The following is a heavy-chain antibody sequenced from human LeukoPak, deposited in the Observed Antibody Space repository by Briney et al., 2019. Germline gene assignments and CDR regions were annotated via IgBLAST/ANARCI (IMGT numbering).Heavy chain of an antibody. CDR1: GGSFSDYY. J-gene: IGHJ6*03. CDR2: INPSGST. V-gene: IGHV4-34*01. Sequence: SETLSLTCAVYGGSFSDYYWGWIRQPPGKGLEWIGEINPSGSTNYSLSLKSRVTISVDTSKNQFSLKLSSVAAADTAVYFCVRVGYSYVINDWSRTGLGAYPSKYYYHMDVWAKGTTVTVSS. D-gene: IGHD5-18*01. CDR3: VRVGYSYVINDWSRTGLGAYPSKYYYHMDV.